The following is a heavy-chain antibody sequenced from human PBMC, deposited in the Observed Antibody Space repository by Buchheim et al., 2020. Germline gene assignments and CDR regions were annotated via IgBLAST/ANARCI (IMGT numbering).Heavy chain of an antibody. D-gene: IGHD3-10*01. CDR1: GFMFSSYE. CDR2: ISSSGDTI. J-gene: IGHJ4*02. V-gene: IGHV3-48*03. Sequence: EVQLVESGGGLVQPGGSLRLSCAASGFMFSSYEMNWVRQAPGKGLEWVSYISSSGDTIHYADSVKGRFTISRDNGKNSLDLQMNSLRVDDTAVYYCARDRGFVIDYWGQGAL. CDR3: ARDRGFVIDY.